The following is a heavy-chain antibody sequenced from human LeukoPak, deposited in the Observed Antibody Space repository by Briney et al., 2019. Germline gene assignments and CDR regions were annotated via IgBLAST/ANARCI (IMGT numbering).Heavy chain of an antibody. D-gene: IGHD3-10*01. Sequence: SETLSLTCAVYGGSFSGYYWSWIRQPPGKGLEWIGEINHSGSTNYNPSLRSRVTISVDTSKNQFSLKLSSVTAADTAVYYCAREGSELLWFGEFSHWGQGTLVTVSS. V-gene: IGHV4-34*01. CDR2: INHSGST. CDR3: AREGSELLWFGEFSH. J-gene: IGHJ4*02. CDR1: GGSFSGYY.